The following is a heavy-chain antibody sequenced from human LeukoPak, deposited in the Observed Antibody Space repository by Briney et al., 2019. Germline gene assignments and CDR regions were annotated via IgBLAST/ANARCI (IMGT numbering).Heavy chain of an antibody. Sequence: GASVKVSCTVSGYTLTELSMHWVRQAPGKGLEWMGGFDPEDGETIYAQKFQGRVTMTEDTSTDTAYMELSSLRSEDTAVYYCATVERPQSPFDYRGQGTLVTVSS. J-gene: IGHJ4*02. D-gene: IGHD5-24*01. CDR1: GYTLTELS. V-gene: IGHV1-24*01. CDR3: ATVERPQSPFDY. CDR2: FDPEDGET.